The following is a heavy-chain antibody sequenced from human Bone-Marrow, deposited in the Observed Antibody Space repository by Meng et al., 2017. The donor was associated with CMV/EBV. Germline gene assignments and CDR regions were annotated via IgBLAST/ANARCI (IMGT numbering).Heavy chain of an antibody. D-gene: IGHD3-16*02. J-gene: IGHJ4*02. V-gene: IGHV4-4*02. Sequence: SETLSLTCAVSSVPVSISNWWTWVRQPPGKGLEWIGEVHHSGTTNYNPSLKSRLTISVDKSKNLFSLCLKFVTAADTAIDFCARVDVWATYRYSFELWGQGVLVTVSS. CDR3: ARVDVWATYRYSFEL. CDR2: VHHSGTT. CDR1: SVPVSISNW.